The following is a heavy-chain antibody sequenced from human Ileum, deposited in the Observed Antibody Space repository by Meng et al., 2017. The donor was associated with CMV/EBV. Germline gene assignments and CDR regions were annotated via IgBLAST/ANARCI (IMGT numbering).Heavy chain of an antibody. V-gene: IGHV3-11*04. CDR3: ARYCRNTDCYLGSAEYFQH. D-gene: IGHD2-2*01. CDR1: GFTFSDYY. Sequence: GESLKISCEVSGFTFSDYYMTWIRQAPGKGLEWVSFISGSGDHILYGDSVKGRFIISRDNAKNSLFLQISSLRVEDTAVCYCARYCRNTDCYLGSAEYFQHWGQGSLVTVSS. J-gene: IGHJ1*01. CDR2: ISGSGDHI.